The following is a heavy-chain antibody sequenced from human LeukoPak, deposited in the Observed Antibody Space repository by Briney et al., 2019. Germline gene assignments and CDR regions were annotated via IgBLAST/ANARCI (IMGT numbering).Heavy chain of an antibody. CDR3: VRGGASGIDY. J-gene: IGHJ4*02. Sequence: PGGSLRLPCTASGFALGSFAMHWVRQGAGKRLEYISAISVNGNTTYYDTSVKGRFVISRDNPRNKLYLQMGRLRPEGTAMYFCVRGGASGIDYWGRGALVTVS. V-gene: IGHV3-64*01. D-gene: IGHD1-26*01. CDR1: GFALGSFA. CDR2: ISVNGNTT.